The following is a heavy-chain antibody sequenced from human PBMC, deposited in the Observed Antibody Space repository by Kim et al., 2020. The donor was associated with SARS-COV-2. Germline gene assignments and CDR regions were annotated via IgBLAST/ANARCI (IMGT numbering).Heavy chain of an antibody. J-gene: IGHJ5*02. Sequence: SETLSLTCAVYGGSFSGYYWSWIRQPPGKGLEWIGEINHSGSTNYNPSLKSRVTISVDTSKNQFSLKLSSVTAADTAVYYCARGRPGMSWGQGTLVTVSS. D-gene: IGHD3-10*01. CDR3: ARGRPGMS. V-gene: IGHV4-34*01. CDR2: INHSGST. CDR1: GGSFSGYY.